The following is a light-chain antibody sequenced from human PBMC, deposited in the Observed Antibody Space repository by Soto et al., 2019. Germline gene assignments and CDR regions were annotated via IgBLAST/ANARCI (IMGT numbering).Light chain of an antibody. V-gene: IGKV1-5*03. CDR3: QHYNTYST. J-gene: IGKJ5*01. CDR1: QSISSW. Sequence: DIHMTQSPSPLSVSVGDRVTITCRASQSISSWLAWYQQKPGKAPKILIYKASSLESGVPSRFSGSGSGTEFTLTISSLQPDDFATYYCQHYNTYSTFGQGTRLEIK. CDR2: KAS.